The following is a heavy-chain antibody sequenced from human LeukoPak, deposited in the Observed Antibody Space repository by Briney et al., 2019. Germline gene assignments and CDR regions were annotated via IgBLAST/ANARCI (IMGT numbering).Heavy chain of an antibody. CDR1: GFTFSSYW. V-gene: IGHV3-7*01. CDR2: IKQDGIEK. J-gene: IGHJ5*02. Sequence: PGGSLRLSCAASGFTFSSYWMDWVRQVPGKGPEWVANIKQDGIEKYFVGSVKGRFAISRDNAKNLLYLQMTSLRVEDTAVYYCAREPGGTYYYDSSNRESRFDPWGQGTLVTVSS. CDR3: AREPGGTYYYDSSNRESRFDP. D-gene: IGHD3-22*01.